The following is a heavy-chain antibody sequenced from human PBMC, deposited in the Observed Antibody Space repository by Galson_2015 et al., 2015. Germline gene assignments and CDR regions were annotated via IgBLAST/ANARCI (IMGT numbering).Heavy chain of an antibody. CDR2: IRSKANSYAT. Sequence: SLRLSCAASGFTFSGSAMHWVRQASGKGLEWVGRIRSKANSYATAYAASVKGRFTISRDDSKNTAYLQMNSLKTEDTAVYYCTRRNWNDRGDWGQGTLVTVSS. CDR3: TRRNWNDRGD. D-gene: IGHD1-20*01. CDR1: GFTFSGSA. J-gene: IGHJ4*02. V-gene: IGHV3-73*01.